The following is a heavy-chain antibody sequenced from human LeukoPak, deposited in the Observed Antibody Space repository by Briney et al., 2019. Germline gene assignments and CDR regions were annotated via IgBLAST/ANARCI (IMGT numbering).Heavy chain of an antibody. CDR2: ISSSGSTI. CDR1: GFTFSSYE. V-gene: IGHV3-48*03. Sequence: GGSLRLSCAASGFTFSSYEMNWVRQAPGKGLEWVSYISSSGSTIYYADSVKGRFTISRDNAKNSLYLQMNSLRAEDAAVYYCARAGYCTNGVCRGDFDYWGQGTLVTVSS. CDR3: ARAGYCTNGVCRGDFDY. D-gene: IGHD2-8*01. J-gene: IGHJ4*02.